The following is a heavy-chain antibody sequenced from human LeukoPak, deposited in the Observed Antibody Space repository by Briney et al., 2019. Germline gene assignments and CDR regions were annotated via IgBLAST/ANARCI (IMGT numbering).Heavy chain of an antibody. Sequence: KASETLSLPCTVSGGSISSGGYYWSWIRQHPGKGLEWIGYIYYRGNTYYNPSLKSRVTISVDTSKNQLSLKLSSVTAADTAVYYCARENYDIVTGYYNQDDAFDIWGQGTMVTVSS. CDR3: ARENYDIVTGYYNQDDAFDI. J-gene: IGHJ3*02. D-gene: IGHD3-9*01. V-gene: IGHV4-31*03. CDR1: GGSISSGGYY. CDR2: IYYRGNT.